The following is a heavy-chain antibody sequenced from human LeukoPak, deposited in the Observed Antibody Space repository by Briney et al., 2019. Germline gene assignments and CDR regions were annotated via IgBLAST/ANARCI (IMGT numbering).Heavy chain of an antibody. D-gene: IGHD2-15*01. CDR1: GFTFNSYA. CDR3: ARDRRYCSGGSCYFDYFFDY. CDR2: ISYDGSIN. Sequence: PGTSLRLSCAASGFTFNSYAVHWVRQAPGKGLEWVTDISYDGSINFYAASVKGRFTISRDNSKNTLYLQMNSLRIDDTALYFCARDRRYCSGGSCYFDYFFDYWGQGTLVTVSS. J-gene: IGHJ4*02. V-gene: IGHV3-30*04.